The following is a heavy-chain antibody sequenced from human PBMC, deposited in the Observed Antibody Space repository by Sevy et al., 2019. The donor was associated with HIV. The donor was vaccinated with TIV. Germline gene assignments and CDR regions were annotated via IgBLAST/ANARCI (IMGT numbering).Heavy chain of an antibody. V-gene: IGHV3-15*01. CDR3: ATGLGKSDFDY. J-gene: IGHJ4*02. CDR1: GFTFSNAW. CDR2: IKSKIDGATR. Sequence: GGSLRLSCAASGFTFSNAWMSWVRQAPGKGLEWIGRIKSKIDGATRDLAAPVKGRITISRDDSRNTLYLRMNSLKTEHTGVYYCATGLGKSDFDYWGQGTLVTVSS. D-gene: IGHD3-9*01.